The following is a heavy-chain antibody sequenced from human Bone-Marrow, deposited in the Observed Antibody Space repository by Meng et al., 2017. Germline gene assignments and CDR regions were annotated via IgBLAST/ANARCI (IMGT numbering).Heavy chain of an antibody. CDR1: GYSITGSYN. D-gene: IGHD2/OR15-2a*01. V-gene: IGHV4-38-2*01. Sequence: SETLSLTCAVSGYSITGSYNWGWIRQSPGKGLEWIGEINHSGSTNYNPSLKSRVTISVDTSKNQFSLKLSSVTAADTAVYYCAILGSIQDYYYGMDVWGQGTTVTVSS. J-gene: IGHJ6*02. CDR2: INHSGST. CDR3: AILGSIQDYYYGMDV.